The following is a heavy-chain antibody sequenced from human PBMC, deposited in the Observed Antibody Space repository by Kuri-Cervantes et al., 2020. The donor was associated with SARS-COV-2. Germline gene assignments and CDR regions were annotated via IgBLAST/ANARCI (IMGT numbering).Heavy chain of an antibody. D-gene: IGHD5-12*01. CDR2: ISSSSSQR. CDR1: GFTFSTYS. J-gene: IGHJ3*02. Sequence: GESLKISCAASGFTFSTYSMTWVRQAPGKGLEWVSSISSSSSQRYYVDSVKGRFTISRDNSKNTLYLQMNSLRAEDTAVYYCAKDLGGYDRGAFDIWGQGTMVTVSS. CDR3: AKDLGGYDRGAFDI. V-gene: IGHV3-21*01.